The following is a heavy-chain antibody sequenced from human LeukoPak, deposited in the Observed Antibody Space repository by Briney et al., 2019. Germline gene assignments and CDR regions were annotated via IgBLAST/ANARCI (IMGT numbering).Heavy chain of an antibody. D-gene: IGHD3-22*01. CDR3: ARSLGDYYDSSGYYPLFDY. Sequence: SVKVSCKASGGTFSSYAISWVRQAPGQGLEWMGGIIPIFGTASYAQKFQGRVTITADESTSTAYMELSSLRSEDTAVYYCARSLGDYYDSSGYYPLFDYWGQGTLVTVSS. J-gene: IGHJ4*02. CDR2: IIPIFGTA. V-gene: IGHV1-69*01. CDR1: GGTFSSYA.